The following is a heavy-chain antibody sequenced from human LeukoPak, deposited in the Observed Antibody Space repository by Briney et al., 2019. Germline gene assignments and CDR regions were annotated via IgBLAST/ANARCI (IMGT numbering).Heavy chain of an antibody. J-gene: IGHJ5*02. V-gene: IGHV1-18*01. D-gene: IGHD3-22*01. CDR1: GYTFTGYG. CDR2: ISAYNGNT. CDR3: ARDWITYYYDSSGYYYGNWFDP. Sequence: ASVKVSCKASGYTFTGYGISWVRQAPGQGLEWMGWISAYNGNTNYAQKLQGRVTMTTDTSTSTAYLELRSLRSDDTAVYYCARDWITYYYDSSGYYYGNWFDPWGQGTLVTVSS.